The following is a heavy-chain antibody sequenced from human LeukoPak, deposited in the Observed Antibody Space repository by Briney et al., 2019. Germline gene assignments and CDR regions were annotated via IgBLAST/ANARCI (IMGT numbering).Heavy chain of an antibody. Sequence: GGSLRLSCAASGFTFSSYAMYWVRQAPGKGLEWVALISYDGGDKYYAESMKGRITISRDNAENTLYLQMNNLRPDDTAFYFCVKEGVEYSYSYGDYWGQGTLVTVSS. CDR1: GFTFSSYA. V-gene: IGHV3-30*18. J-gene: IGHJ4*02. CDR2: ISYDGGDK. D-gene: IGHD3-16*01. CDR3: VKEGVEYSYSYGDY.